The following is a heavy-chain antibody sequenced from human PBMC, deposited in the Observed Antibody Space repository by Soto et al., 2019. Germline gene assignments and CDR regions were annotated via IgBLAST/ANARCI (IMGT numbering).Heavy chain of an antibody. D-gene: IGHD5-18*01. CDR3: ARRGYSYGYKGYFDY. CDR2: INHSGST. Sequence: SETLSLTCAVYGGSFSGYYWSWIRQPPGKGLEWIGEINHSGSTNYNPSLKSRVTISVDTSKNQSSLKLSSVTAADTAVYYCARRGYSYGYKGYFDYWGQGTLVTVS. J-gene: IGHJ4*02. CDR1: GGSFSGYY. V-gene: IGHV4-34*01.